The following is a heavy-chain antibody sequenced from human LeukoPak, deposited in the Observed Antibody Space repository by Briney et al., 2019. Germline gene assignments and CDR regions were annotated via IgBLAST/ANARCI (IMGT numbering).Heavy chain of an antibody. CDR2: ISYDGSNK. CDR1: EFTFSNYP. Sequence: GGSLRLSCAASEFTFSNYPMHWVRQAPGKGLEWVAIISYDGSNKYYADSVKGRFTISRDNSKNTLYLQMNSLRNEDTAVYYCVRDVRVADYSNYRPENYFDYWGQGTLVTVSS. CDR3: VRDVRVADYSNYRPENYFDY. J-gene: IGHJ4*02. D-gene: IGHD4-11*01. V-gene: IGHV3-30-3*01.